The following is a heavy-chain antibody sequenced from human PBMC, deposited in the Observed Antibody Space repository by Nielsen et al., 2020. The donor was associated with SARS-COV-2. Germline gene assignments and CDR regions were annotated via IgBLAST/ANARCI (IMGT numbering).Heavy chain of an antibody. V-gene: IGHV4-34*01. J-gene: IGHJ3*02. CDR2: ISRSGGT. CDR1: GGSFSDYH. D-gene: IGHD4-17*01. CDR3: ARDYYGDYLDAFDI. Sequence: SETLSLTCAVYGGSFSDYHWTWIRQPPGKGLEWIGEISRSGGTNYNPSLQSRVTISEDTSKNQFSLILSSVTAADTAVYYCARDYYGDYLDAFDIWGQGTMVTVSS.